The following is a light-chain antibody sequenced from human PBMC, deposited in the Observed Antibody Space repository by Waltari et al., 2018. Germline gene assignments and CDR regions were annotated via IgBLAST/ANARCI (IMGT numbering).Light chain of an antibody. V-gene: IGKV3-20*01. J-gene: IGKJ1*01. Sequence: VLTQSPGTLSLSPGERATLSCRASQSISKYLVWYQQRPGHAPRLLIYAASTRATGIPDRFSGSGFGTDFTLTISRLEPEDFAMYYCQNHERLQATFGQGTKVEIK. CDR1: QSISKY. CDR3: QNHERLQAT. CDR2: AAS.